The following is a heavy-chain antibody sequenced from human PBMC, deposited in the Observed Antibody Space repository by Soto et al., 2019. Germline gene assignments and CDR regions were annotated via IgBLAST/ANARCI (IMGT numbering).Heavy chain of an antibody. CDR3: ARDFPTSRGLYGMDV. CDR2: ISSSSSYI. J-gene: IGHJ6*02. D-gene: IGHD6-19*01. Sequence: PGGSLRLSCAASGFTFSSYSMNWVRQAPGKGLEWVSSISSSSSYIYYADSVKGRFTISRDNAKNSLYLQMNSLRAEDTAVYYCARDFPTSRGLYGMDVWXQGTTVTV. V-gene: IGHV3-21*01. CDR1: GFTFSSYS.